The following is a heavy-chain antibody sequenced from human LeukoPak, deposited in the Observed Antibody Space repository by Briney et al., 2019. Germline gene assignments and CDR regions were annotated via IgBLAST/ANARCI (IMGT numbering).Heavy chain of an antibody. CDR3: ARDVGGGDCYRGGCFDY. CDR2: IYTSGST. J-gene: IGHJ4*02. CDR1: GGSISSGSYY. D-gene: IGHD2-21*02. Sequence: SQTLSLTCTVSGGSISSGSYYWGWIRQPAGKGLEWIGRIYTSGSTNYNPPLKSRVTISVDTSKNQFSLKLSSVTAADTAVYYCARDVGGGDCYRGGCFDYWGQGTLVTVSS. V-gene: IGHV4-61*02.